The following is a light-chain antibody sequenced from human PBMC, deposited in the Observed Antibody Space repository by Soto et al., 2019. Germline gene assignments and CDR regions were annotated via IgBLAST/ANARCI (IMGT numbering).Light chain of an antibody. V-gene: IGKV3-20*01. J-gene: IGKJ5*01. Sequence: DILLAKSPAPLALSPGERATLSCRPAQGVGTRLAWYQHKTGQAPRLLISGASSRATGIPDRFTGSGSETSFTLTISRLEAEEFALHYCHHYQSGHPITFGQGTRLEIK. CDR1: QGVGTR. CDR2: GAS. CDR3: HHYQSGHPIT.